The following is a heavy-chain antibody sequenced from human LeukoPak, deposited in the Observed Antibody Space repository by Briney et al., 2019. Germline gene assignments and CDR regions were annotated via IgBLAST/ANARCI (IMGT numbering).Heavy chain of an antibody. V-gene: IGHV3-23*01. J-gene: IGHJ6*02. Sequence: PGGSLRLSCAASGFTFSSYAMSWVRQAPGKGLEWVSVISGSGGSTYYEDSVKGRFTISRDESKNTVSLQMNSPRAEDTAVYYCARCGDGYNYGIITFYYVMDVWGQGTTVTVSS. D-gene: IGHD5-24*01. CDR1: GFTFSSYA. CDR3: ARCGDGYNYGIITFYYVMDV. CDR2: ISGSGGST.